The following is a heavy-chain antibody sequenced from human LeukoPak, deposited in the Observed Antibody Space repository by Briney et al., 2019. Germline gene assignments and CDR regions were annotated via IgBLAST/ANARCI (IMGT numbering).Heavy chain of an antibody. D-gene: IGHD4-17*01. Sequence: PSQTLSLTCTVSGGSISSGSYYWSWIRQPAGKGLEWIGRIYTSGSTNYNPSLKSRVTISVDTSKNQFSLKLSSVTAADTAVCYCARDNNGDRDAFDIWGQGTMVTVSS. V-gene: IGHV4-61*02. CDR3: ARDNNGDRDAFDI. J-gene: IGHJ3*02. CDR2: IYTSGST. CDR1: GGSISSGSYY.